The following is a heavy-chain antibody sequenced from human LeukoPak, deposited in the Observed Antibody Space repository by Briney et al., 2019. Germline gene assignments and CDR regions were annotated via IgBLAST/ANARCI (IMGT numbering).Heavy chain of an antibody. J-gene: IGHJ4*02. CDR1: GVTFSDYY. V-gene: IGHV3-11*04. D-gene: IGHD4-17*01. Sequence: GGSLRLSCAASGVTFSDYYMSWIRQAPGKGLEWVSYISSSGSTIYYADSVKGRFTISRDNAKNSLYLQMNSLRAEDTAVYYCASLYGDYLGLSRDYWGQGTLVTVSS. CDR2: ISSSGSTI. CDR3: ASLYGDYLGLSRDY.